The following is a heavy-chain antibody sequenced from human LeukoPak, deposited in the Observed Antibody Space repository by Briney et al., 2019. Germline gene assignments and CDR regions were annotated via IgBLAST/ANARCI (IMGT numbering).Heavy chain of an antibody. CDR3: ARAESHTGTYSYFDY. J-gene: IGHJ4*02. CDR1: GYSFTRFG. D-gene: IGHD1-26*01. CDR2: ISGYDGKT. V-gene: IGHV1-18*01. Sequence: ASVKVPCKASGYSFTRFGISWVRQAPGQGLEWMGWISGYDGKTKSAQKVQGRVTMTTDTSTSIAYMELSGLRSDDTAVYYCARAESHTGTYSYFDYWGQGTLVTVSS.